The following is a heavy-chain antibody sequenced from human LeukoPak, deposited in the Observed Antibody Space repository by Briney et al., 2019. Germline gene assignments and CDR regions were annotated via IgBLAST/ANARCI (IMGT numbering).Heavy chain of an antibody. J-gene: IGHJ4*02. V-gene: IGHV1-46*01. CDR3: ARGGLRYFDWFDY. D-gene: IGHD3-9*01. CDR2: INPTGGST. CDR1: GYTFSSYY. Sequence: GASVKVSCKASGYTFSSYYMHWVRRAPGQGLEWMGIINPTGGSTSYAQKFQGRVTMTRDTSTSTVYMEVSSLRSEDTAVYYCARGGLRYFDWFDYWGQGTLVTVSS.